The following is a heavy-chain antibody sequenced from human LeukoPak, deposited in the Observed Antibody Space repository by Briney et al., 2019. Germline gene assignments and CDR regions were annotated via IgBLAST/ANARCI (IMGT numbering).Heavy chain of an antibody. Sequence: PGGSLRLSCAASGFTFSSYAMSWARQAPGKGLEWVSAISGSGGSTYYADSVKGRFTISRDNSKNTLYLQMNSLRAEDTAVYYCANQAYCGGDCYRGTSWFDPWGQGTLVTVSS. CDR1: GFTFSSYA. CDR2: ISGSGGST. CDR3: ANQAYCGGDCYRGTSWFDP. D-gene: IGHD2-21*02. V-gene: IGHV3-23*01. J-gene: IGHJ5*02.